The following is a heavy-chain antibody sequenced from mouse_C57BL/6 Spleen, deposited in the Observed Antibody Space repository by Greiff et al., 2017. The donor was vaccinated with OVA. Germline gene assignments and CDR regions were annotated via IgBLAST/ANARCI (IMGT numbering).Heavy chain of an antibody. V-gene: IGHV1-69*01. CDR2: IDPSDSYT. J-gene: IGHJ1*03. D-gene: IGHD1-1*01. CDR1: GYTFTSYW. CDR3: CLITTVVWRYFDV. Sequence: QVQLQQPGAELVMPGASVKLSCKASGYTFTSYWMHWVKQRPGQGLEWIGEIDPSDSYTNYNQKFKGKSTLTVDTSSSTAYMQLRSLTSEDAAVYDCCLITTVVWRYFDVWGTGTTVTFSS.